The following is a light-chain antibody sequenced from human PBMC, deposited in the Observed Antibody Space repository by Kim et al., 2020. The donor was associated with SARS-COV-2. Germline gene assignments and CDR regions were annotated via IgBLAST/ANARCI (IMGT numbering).Light chain of an antibody. Sequence: NFMLTQPHSVSESPGETVTISCTRSSGSIASHYVQWYQQRPGRAPTTVMYEDKERPFGVPDRFSGSIDISSNSASLTISGLETEDEADYYCQSYDTSNHWVLGGGTKVTVL. CDR1: SGSIASHY. CDR3: QSYDTSNHWV. J-gene: IGLJ3*02. V-gene: IGLV6-57*04. CDR2: EDK.